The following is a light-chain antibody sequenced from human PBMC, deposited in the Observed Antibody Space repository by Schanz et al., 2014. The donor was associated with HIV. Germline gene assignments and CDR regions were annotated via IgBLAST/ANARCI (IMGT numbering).Light chain of an antibody. V-gene: IGLV2-14*01. J-gene: IGLJ2*01. CDR2: DVN. Sequence: QSALTQPASVSGSPGQSITISCTATTRDIGDFIYVSWYQQVPGKAPKLMIYDVNSRPSGVSARFSGSKSANTASLTISGLQTEDEADYYCSSCRDKTTVVFGGGTKLTVL. CDR3: SSCRDKTTVV. CDR1: TRDIGDFIY.